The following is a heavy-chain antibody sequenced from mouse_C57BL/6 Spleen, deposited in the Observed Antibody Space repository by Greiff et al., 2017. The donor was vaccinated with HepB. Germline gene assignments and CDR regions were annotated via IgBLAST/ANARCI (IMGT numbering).Heavy chain of an antibody. J-gene: IGHJ3*01. Sequence: DVMLVESGGGLVQPGGSLKLSCAASGFTFSDYGMAWVRQAPRKGPEWVAFISNLAYSIYYADTVTGRFTISRENAKNTLYLEMSSLRSEDTAMYYCARHGDGYYGAYWGQGTLVTVSA. V-gene: IGHV5-15*01. CDR2: ISNLAYSI. CDR3: ARHGDGYYGAY. D-gene: IGHD2-3*01. CDR1: GFTFSDYG.